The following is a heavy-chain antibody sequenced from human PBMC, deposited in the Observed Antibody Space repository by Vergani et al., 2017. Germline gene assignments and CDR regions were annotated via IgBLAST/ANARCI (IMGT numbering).Heavy chain of an antibody. J-gene: IGHJ6*03. CDR2: IIPILGIA. V-gene: IGHV1-69*08. Sequence: QVQLVQSGAEVKKPGSSVKVSCKASGGTFSSYTISWVRQAPGQGLEWMGRIIPILGIANYAQKFQGRVTITADKSTSTAYMELSSLRAEDTAVYYCARDGGYNWNDIYYYYYMDVWGKGTTVTVSS. D-gene: IGHD1-1*01. CDR1: GGTFSSYT. CDR3: ARDGGYNWNDIYYYYYMDV.